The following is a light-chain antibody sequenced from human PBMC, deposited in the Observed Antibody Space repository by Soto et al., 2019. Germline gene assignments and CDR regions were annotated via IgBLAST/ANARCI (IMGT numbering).Light chain of an antibody. CDR3: LQHRSYPLT. J-gene: IGKJ4*01. CDR2: AAS. V-gene: IGKV1-17*03. CDR1: QGIDNY. Sequence: DIQMTQSPSSLSASVGDGVTITWRASQGIDNYLAWFQQKPGKVPQRLIYAASTLQSGVPSRFSGSGSGTEFTLTISSLQPEDFATYYCLQHRSYPLTFGGGTKVDIK.